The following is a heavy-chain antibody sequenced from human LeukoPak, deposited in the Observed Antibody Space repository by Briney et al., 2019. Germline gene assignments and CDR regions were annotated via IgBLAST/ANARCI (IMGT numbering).Heavy chain of an antibody. V-gene: IGHV4-39*07. D-gene: IGHD3-10*01. CDR3: ARDTGLVLWYFDY. CDR2: IYYSGST. J-gene: IGHJ4*02. CDR1: GGSISSSSYY. Sequence: SETLSLTCTVSGGSISSSSYYWGWIRQPPGKGLEWIGSIYYSGSTYYNPSLKSRVTISVDTSKNQFSLKLSSVTAADTAVYYCARDTGLVLWYFDYWGQGTLVTVSS.